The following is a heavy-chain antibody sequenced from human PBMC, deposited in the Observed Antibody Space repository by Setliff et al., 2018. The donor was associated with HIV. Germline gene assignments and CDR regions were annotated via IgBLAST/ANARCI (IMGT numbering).Heavy chain of an antibody. CDR1: GDSINNYY. CDR3: ARDQHGMDV. CDR2: VYSTGST. J-gene: IGHJ6*02. V-gene: IGHV4-59*01. Sequence: SETLSLTCTFSGDSINNYYWSWIRQPPGKGLEWIGYVYSTGSTNSKSSLKSRVTISVDTSKNQFSLKLSSVTAADTAVYYCARDQHGMDVWGQGTTVTVSS.